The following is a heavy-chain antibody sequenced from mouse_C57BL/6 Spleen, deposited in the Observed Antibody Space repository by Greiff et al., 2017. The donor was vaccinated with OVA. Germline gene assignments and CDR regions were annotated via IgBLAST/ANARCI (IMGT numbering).Heavy chain of an antibody. V-gene: IGHV1-50*01. J-gene: IGHJ2*01. CDR3: ARNWALYYFDY. CDR2: IDPSDSYT. D-gene: IGHD4-1*01. Sequence: QVQLQQPGAELVKPGASVKLSCKASGYTFTSYWMQWVKQRPGQGLEWIGEIDPSDSYTNYNQQFKGKATLTVDTSSSTAYMQLSSLTSEDSAVYYCARNWALYYFDYWGQGTTLTVSS. CDR1: GYTFTSYW.